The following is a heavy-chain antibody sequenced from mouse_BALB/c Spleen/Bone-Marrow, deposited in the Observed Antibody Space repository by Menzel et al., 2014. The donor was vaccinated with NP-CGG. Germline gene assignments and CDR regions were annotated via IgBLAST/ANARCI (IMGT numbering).Heavy chain of an antibody. Sequence: QVQLKESGPQLVRPGASVKISCKASGYSFXSYWMHWVKQRPGQGLEWIGIIDPSDSETRLNQKFKDKATLTVDKSSSTAYMQLSSPTSEDSAVYYCASPSDGNPFAYWGQGTLVTVSA. V-gene: IGHV1S126*01. D-gene: IGHD2-1*01. CDR1: GYSFXSYW. CDR3: ASPSDGNPFAY. J-gene: IGHJ3*01. CDR2: IDPSDSET.